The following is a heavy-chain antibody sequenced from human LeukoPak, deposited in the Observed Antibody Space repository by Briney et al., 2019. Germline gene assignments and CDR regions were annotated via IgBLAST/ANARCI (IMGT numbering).Heavy chain of an antibody. J-gene: IGHJ3*02. CDR1: GYTFTSYG. D-gene: IGHD3-3*01. V-gene: IGHV1-18*01. Sequence: ASVKVSCKASGYTFTSYGISWVRQAPGQGLEWMGWISAYNGNTNYAQKLQGRVTMTTDTSTSTAYMELSSLRSEDTAVYYCARDGITIFGVVPYDAFDIWGQGTMVTVSS. CDR3: ARDGITIFGVVPYDAFDI. CDR2: ISAYNGNT.